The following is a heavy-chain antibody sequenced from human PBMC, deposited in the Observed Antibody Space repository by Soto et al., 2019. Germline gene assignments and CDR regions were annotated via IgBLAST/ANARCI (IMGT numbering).Heavy chain of an antibody. D-gene: IGHD3-22*01. CDR2: IIPIFGTA. V-gene: IGHV1-69*13. CDR1: GGTFSSYA. CDR3: ARKYYYDSSGSQYYFDY. Sequence: GASVKVSCKASGGTFSSYAISWVRQAPGQGLEWMGGIIPIFGTANYAQKFQGRVTITADESTSTAYMELSSPRSEDTAVYYCARKYYYDSSGSQYYFDYWGQGTLVTVSS. J-gene: IGHJ4*02.